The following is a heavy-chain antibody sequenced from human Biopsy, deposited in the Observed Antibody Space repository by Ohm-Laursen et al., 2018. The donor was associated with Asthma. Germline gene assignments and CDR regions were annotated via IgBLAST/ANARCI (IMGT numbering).Heavy chain of an antibody. CDR2: IYYSGST. D-gene: IGHD3-3*01. J-gene: IGHJ5*02. Sequence: TLSLTCTVSGGPISSGGYYWSWIRHHPGKGLEWIGCIYYSGSTYTNPPLKSRVTISVDTSKNQFSLKLSSVTAADTAVYYCARGIGLSGYDFWSGYSATPNWFDPWGQGTLVTVSS. V-gene: IGHV4-31*03. CDR1: GGPISSGGYY. CDR3: ARGIGLSGYDFWSGYSATPNWFDP.